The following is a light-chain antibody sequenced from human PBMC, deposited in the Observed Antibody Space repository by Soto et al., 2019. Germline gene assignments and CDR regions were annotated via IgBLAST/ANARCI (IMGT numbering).Light chain of an antibody. J-gene: IGKJ1*01. CDR3: QKYNSAPWT. CDR2: DAS. V-gene: IGKV3-11*01. CDR1: QSVSSY. Sequence: IVLTPSPPPLSLSPRERAPLSCRASQSVSSYLAWYQQKPGQAPRLLIYDASNRATGIPDRFSGSGSGTDFTLTISSLQPEDVATYYCQKYNSAPWTFGQGTKVDIK.